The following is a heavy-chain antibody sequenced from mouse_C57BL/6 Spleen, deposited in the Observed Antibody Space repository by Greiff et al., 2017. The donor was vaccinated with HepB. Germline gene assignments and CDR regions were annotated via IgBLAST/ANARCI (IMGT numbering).Heavy chain of an antibody. J-gene: IGHJ3*01. CDR3: ARGGDYPFAY. CDR1: GYTFTDYY. V-gene: IGHV1-26*01. Sequence: EVKLQQSGPELVKPGASVKISCKASGYTFTDYYMNWVKQSHGKSLEWIGDINPNNGGTSYNQKFKGKATLTVDKSSSTAYMELRSLTSEDSAVYYCARGGDYPFAYWGQGTLVTVSA. D-gene: IGHD2-13*01. CDR2: INPNNGGT.